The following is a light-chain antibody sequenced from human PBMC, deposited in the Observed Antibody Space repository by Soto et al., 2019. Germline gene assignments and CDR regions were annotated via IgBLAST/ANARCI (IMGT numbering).Light chain of an antibody. V-gene: IGKV3-15*01. Sequence: EIVLTQSPATLSVSPGERVTLSCRASQSVDINLAWYQQKPGQAPRLLIYGASTRATDMPGRFSGRGAGAEFTLTITSMPSADFALYYCQQYRSWPRTFGQGPNVDIK. J-gene: IGKJ1*01. CDR1: QSVDIN. CDR2: GAS. CDR3: QQYRSWPRT.